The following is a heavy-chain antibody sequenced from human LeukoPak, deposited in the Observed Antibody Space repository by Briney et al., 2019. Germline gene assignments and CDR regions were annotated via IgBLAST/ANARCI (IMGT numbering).Heavy chain of an antibody. CDR1: GGSISSGDYY. CDR2: IYYSGST. V-gene: IGHV4-30-4*01. J-gene: IGHJ4*02. CDR3: ARVGGTYCYDSSGSIDY. D-gene: IGHD3-22*01. Sequence: SQTLSLTCTVSGGSISSGDYYWSWIRQPPGKGLEWIGYIYYSGSTYYNPSLKSRVTISVDTSKNQFSLKLSSVTAADTAVYYCARVGGTYCYDSSGSIDYWGQGTLVTVSS.